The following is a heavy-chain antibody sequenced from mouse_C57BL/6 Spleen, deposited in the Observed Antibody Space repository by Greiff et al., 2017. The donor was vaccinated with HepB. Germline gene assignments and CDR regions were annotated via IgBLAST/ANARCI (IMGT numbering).Heavy chain of an antibody. V-gene: IGHV5-4*01. Sequence: LVESGGGLVKPGGSLKLSCAASGFTFSSYAMSWVRQTPEKRLEWVATISDGGSYTYYPDNVKGRFTISRDNAKNNLYLQMSHLKSEDTAMYYCARDHYGSLFAYWGQGTLVTVSA. J-gene: IGHJ3*01. CDR3: ARDHYGSLFAY. CDR2: ISDGGSYT. CDR1: GFTFSSYA. D-gene: IGHD1-1*01.